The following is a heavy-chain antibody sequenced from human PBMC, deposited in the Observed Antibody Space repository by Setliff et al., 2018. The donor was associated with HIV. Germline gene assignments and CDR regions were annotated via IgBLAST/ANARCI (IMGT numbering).Heavy chain of an antibody. CDR2: IRHNGRNQ. CDR3: ASRASHGAFDM. V-gene: IGHV3-30*02. CDR1: GFTFSRCG. J-gene: IGHJ3*02. Sequence: GGSLRLSCAASGFTFSRCGMRWVRQGPGKGLEWVAFIRHNGRNQYDAESVKGRFTISRDNAKNSLYLQMNSLRAEDTALYYCASRASHGAFDMWGQGTMVTVSS.